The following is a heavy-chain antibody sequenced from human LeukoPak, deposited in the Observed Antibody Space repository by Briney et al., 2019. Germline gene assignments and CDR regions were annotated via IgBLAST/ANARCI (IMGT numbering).Heavy chain of an antibody. D-gene: IGHD2-21*01. Sequence: SETLSLTCSVSGGPINGDYWSWIRQTPGRGLEWIGYIHYSGRTSYNPSLKSRVTISVDTSKNQFSLRLASVTAADTAVYYRAKETVVVPADDWFGPWGQGTLVTVSS. V-gene: IGHV4-59*01. J-gene: IGHJ5*02. CDR3: AKETVVVPADDWFGP. CDR1: GGPINGDY. CDR2: IHYSGRT.